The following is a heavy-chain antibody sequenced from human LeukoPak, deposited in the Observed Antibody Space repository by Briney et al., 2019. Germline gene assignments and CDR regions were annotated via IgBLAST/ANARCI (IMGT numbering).Heavy chain of an antibody. V-gene: IGHV1-24*01. Sequence: ASVKVSCKVSGYSLLEVAMHWVRQAPGKGLEWEGSFDPEDGEDGETHYAQKLQGRVTMTEDASTDTAYMELNSLRSEDTAVYYCAMTDRYAGRPFDFWGQGTLVTVSS. J-gene: IGHJ4*02. CDR3: AMTDRYAGRPFDF. CDR2: FDPEDGEDGET. D-gene: IGHD5-12*01. CDR1: GYSLLEVA.